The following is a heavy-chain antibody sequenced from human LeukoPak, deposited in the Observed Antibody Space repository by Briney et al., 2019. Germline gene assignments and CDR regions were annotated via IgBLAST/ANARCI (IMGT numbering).Heavy chain of an antibody. CDR1: GGSISSGSYY. CDR2: IYTSGST. CDR3: ARDTDFWSGYYTPLLAFDI. V-gene: IGHV4-61*02. J-gene: IGHJ3*02. Sequence: SETLSLTCTVSGGSISSGSYYWSWIRQPAGKGLEWIGRIYTSGSTNYNPPLKSRVTISVDTSKNQFSLKLSSVTAADTAVYYCARDTDFWSGYYTPLLAFDIWGQGTMVTVSS. D-gene: IGHD3-3*01.